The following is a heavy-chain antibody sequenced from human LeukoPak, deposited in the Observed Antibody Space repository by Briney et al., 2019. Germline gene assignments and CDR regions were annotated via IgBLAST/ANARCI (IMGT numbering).Heavy chain of an antibody. CDR2: IYYSGST. CDR3: ARGGERLARVEH. V-gene: IGHV4-59*01. D-gene: IGHD1-26*01. J-gene: IGHJ4*02. Sequence: SSETLSLTCTVSGGSISSSYWSWIRQPPGKGLEWIGYIYYSGSTNYNPSLKSRVTISLDTSKNQFSLKLSSVTAADTAVYYCARGGERLARVEHWGQGTLVTVSS. CDR1: GGSISSSY.